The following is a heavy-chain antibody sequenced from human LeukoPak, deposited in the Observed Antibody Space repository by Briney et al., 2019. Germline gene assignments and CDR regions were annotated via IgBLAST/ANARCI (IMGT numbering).Heavy chain of an antibody. CDR3: ARGERYYDILTNLDY. CDR2: ISGYNGNT. V-gene: IGHV1-18*01. D-gene: IGHD3-9*01. Sequence: WASVKASCKASGYTFTSYGISWVRQAPGQGLEWMGWISGYNGNTNYAQRLQGRVTMTTDKSTSTVYMELRSLRSDDTAVYYCARGERYYDILTNLDYWGQGSLVTVSS. CDR1: GYTFTSYG. J-gene: IGHJ4*02.